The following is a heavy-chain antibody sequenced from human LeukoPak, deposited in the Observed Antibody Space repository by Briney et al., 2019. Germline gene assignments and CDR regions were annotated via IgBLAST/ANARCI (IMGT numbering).Heavy chain of an antibody. D-gene: IGHD3-22*01. Sequence: GVSLRFYCAASGFTFSSYGMHWVPQAPGKGLEGVAYIRYDGSNKYYEDSVKGRFTIARDNSKDTLYLQMNSLRAEDTAVYYCAKDYYGSSGVDYWGEGPLVTVSS. CDR3: AKDYYGSSGVDY. CDR2: IRYDGSNK. J-gene: IGHJ4*02. V-gene: IGHV3-30*02. CDR1: GFTFSSYG.